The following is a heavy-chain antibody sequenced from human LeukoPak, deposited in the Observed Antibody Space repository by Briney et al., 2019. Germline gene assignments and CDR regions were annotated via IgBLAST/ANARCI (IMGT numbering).Heavy chain of an antibody. Sequence: GGSLRLSCAASGFDFSTYAINWVRQAPGKGLEWVSSISTMSNYIFYGDSVKGRFTISRDNAKNSIYLQMNSLRPDDTAVYYCSRDRLGGLDLWGQGTLVTVSS. CDR1: GFDFSTYA. V-gene: IGHV3-21*06. D-gene: IGHD5-12*01. CDR3: SRDRLGGLDL. J-gene: IGHJ5*02. CDR2: ISTMSNYI.